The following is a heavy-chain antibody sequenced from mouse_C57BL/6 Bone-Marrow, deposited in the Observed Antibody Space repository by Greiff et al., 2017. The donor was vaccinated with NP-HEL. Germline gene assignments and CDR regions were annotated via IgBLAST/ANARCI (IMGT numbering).Heavy chain of an antibody. Sequence: EVQLQQSGPVLVKPGASVKMSCKASGYTFTDYYMNWVKQSHGKSLEWIGVLNPYNGGTSYNQKFKGKATLTVDKSSSTAYMELNSLTSEDSAVYYCARNPYYYGSGDWYFDVWGTGTTVTVSS. D-gene: IGHD1-1*01. CDR1: GYTFTDYY. V-gene: IGHV1-19*01. CDR2: LNPYNGGT. J-gene: IGHJ1*03. CDR3: ARNPYYYGSGDWYFDV.